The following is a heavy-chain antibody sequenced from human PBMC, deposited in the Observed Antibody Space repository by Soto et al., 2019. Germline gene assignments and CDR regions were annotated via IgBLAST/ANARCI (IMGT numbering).Heavy chain of an antibody. CDR3: AKAVGDY. Sequence: VQVVESGGGLVQPGGSLRLSCAASGFIASNYAMSWVRQAPGKGLEWVSGFSGSGGATFYADSVKGRFTISRDSSKKTIYLQMDRLRADDTAVYYCAKAVGDYWGRGTLVTVSS. V-gene: IGHV3-23*04. J-gene: IGHJ4*02. CDR2: FSGSGGAT. D-gene: IGHD1-26*01. CDR1: GFIASNYA.